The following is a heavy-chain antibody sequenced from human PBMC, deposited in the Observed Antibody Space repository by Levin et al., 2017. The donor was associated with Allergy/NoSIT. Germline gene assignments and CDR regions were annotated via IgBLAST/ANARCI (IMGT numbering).Heavy chain of an antibody. D-gene: IGHD1-26*01. J-gene: IGHJ6*02. CDR1: GFTFSSYA. Sequence: GGSLRLSCAASGFTFSSYAMSWVRQAPGKGLEWVSAISGSGGSTYYADSVKGRFTISRDNSKNTLYLQMNSLRAEDTAVYYCAKRHDPREYYYYGMDGWGQGTTVTVSS. CDR3: AKRHDPREYYYYGMDG. CDR2: ISGSGGST. V-gene: IGHV3-23*01.